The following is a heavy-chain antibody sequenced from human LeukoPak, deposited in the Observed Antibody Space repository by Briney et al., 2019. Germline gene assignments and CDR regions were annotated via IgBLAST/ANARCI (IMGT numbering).Heavy chain of an antibody. V-gene: IGHV1-2*02. CDR2: NNPNSGGT. J-gene: IGHJ3*02. CDR1: GYTFTGYY. CDR3: ARDRGDYDAFDI. D-gene: IGHD4-17*01. Sequence: ASVKVSCKASGYTFTGYYMHWVRQAPGQGLEWMGWNNPNSGGTNYAQKFQGRVTMTRDTSISTAYMELSRLRSDDTAVYYCARDRGDYDAFDIWGQGTMVTVSS.